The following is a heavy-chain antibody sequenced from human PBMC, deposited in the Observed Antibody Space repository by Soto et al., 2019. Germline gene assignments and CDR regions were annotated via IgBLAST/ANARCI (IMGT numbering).Heavy chain of an antibody. J-gene: IGHJ4*02. D-gene: IGHD2-2*01. CDR3: VRACSTSNCKNFDY. CDR1: GYTFTSYA. Sequence: ASVKVSCKASGYTFTSYAMHWVRQAPGQRLKWMGWINAGNGNTKYSQKFQGRVTITRDTSASTAYMELSSLRSEDTAVYYCVRACSTSNCKNFDYWGRGTLVTVSS. CDR2: INAGNGNT. V-gene: IGHV1-3*01.